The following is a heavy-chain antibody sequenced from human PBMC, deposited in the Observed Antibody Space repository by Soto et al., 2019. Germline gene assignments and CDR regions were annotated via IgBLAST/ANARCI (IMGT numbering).Heavy chain of an antibody. D-gene: IGHD2-2*01. CDR2: IKSKTDGGTT. CDR1: GFTFSNAW. J-gene: IGHJ6*03. Sequence: GGSLRLSCAASGFTFSNAWMSWVRQAPGKGLEWVGRIKSKTDGGTTDYAAPVKGRFTISRDDSKNTLYLQMNSLKTEDTAVYYCTTLVPAAHGGYYYYYMDVWGKGTTVTVSS. V-gene: IGHV3-15*01. CDR3: TTLVPAAHGGYYYYYMDV.